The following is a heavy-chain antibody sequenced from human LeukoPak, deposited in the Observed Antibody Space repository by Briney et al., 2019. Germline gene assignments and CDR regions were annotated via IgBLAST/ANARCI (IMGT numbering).Heavy chain of an antibody. D-gene: IGHD3-22*01. CDR2: IYYSGST. Sequence: PSETLSLTCTASGGSISSYYWSWIRQPPGKGLEWIGYIYYSGSTNYNPSLKSRVTISVDTSKNQFSLKLSSVTAADTAVYYCARDLNYYDSSGYSSNWFDPWGQGTLVTVSS. V-gene: IGHV4-59*12. J-gene: IGHJ5*02. CDR1: GGSISSYY. CDR3: ARDLNYYDSSGYSSNWFDP.